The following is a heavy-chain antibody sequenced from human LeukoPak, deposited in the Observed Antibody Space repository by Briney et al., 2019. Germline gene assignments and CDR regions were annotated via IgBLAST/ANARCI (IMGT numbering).Heavy chain of an antibody. V-gene: IGHV3-23*01. Sequence: PGGSLRLSCAASGFTFSSHAMSWVRQAPGKGLEWVSAISGSGGSTYYADSVKGRFTISRDNSKSTLHLQMNSLRAEDTAVYYCATGILTGYYYNYHYYYGMDVWGQGTTVTVSS. J-gene: IGHJ6*02. CDR3: ATGILTGYYYNYHYYYGMDV. CDR1: GFTFSSHA. D-gene: IGHD3-9*01. CDR2: ISGSGGST.